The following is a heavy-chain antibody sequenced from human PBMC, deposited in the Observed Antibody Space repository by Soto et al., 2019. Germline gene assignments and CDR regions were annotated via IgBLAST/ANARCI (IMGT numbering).Heavy chain of an antibody. Sequence: LRLSCAASGFTFSSSEMYWVRQAPGKGLEWVSYIHPGGQIIFYADSVKGRFTISRDNAKNSVYLQMNNLRAEDTAVYYCARRGSSWGQGTMVTVSS. V-gene: IGHV3-48*03. CDR3: ARRGSS. CDR2: IHPGGQII. CDR1: GFTFSSSE. J-gene: IGHJ3*01. D-gene: IGHD2-2*01.